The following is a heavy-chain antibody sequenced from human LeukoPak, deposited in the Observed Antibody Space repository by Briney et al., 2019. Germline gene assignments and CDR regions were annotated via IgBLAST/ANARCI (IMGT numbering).Heavy chain of an antibody. V-gene: IGHV3-9*01. Sequence: PGRSLRLSCAASGFTFDDYAMHWVRQAPGKGLEWVSGISWNSGSIGYADSVKGRFTISRDNAKNSLYLQMNSLRAEDTALYYCAKDNYYDSSGLFDYWGQGTLVTVSS. D-gene: IGHD3-22*01. CDR2: ISWNSGSI. J-gene: IGHJ4*02. CDR3: AKDNYYDSSGLFDY. CDR1: GFTFDDYA.